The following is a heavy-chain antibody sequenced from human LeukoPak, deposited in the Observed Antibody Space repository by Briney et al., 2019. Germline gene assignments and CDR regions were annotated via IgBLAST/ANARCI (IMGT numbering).Heavy chain of an antibody. J-gene: IGHJ4*02. CDR2: ISAYNGNT. D-gene: IGHD3-3*01. Sequence: GASVKVSCKASGYTFTSYDINWVRQATGQGLEWMGWISAYNGNTSYAQKLQGRVTMTTDTSTSTAYMELRSLRSDDTAVYYCARDPLTDYDFWSGYSYFDYWGQGTLVTVSS. CDR3: ARDPLTDYDFWSGYSYFDY. CDR1: GYTFTSYD. V-gene: IGHV1-18*01.